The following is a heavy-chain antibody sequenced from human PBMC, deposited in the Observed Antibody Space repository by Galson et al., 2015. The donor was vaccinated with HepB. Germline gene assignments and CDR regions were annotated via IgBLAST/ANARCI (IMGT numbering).Heavy chain of an antibody. J-gene: IGHJ6*02. CDR2: IYYGGTI. D-gene: IGHD6-19*01. Sequence: LSLTCTVSGGSIDSNTYQWGWIRQPPGKGLEWIGSIYYGGTIDYNPSLKSRVTIAVDASKNQFSLKVSSVTAADTAVYYCARQGVAVTGTYYSGMDVWGQGTTVTVSS. V-gene: IGHV4-39*01. CDR1: GGSIDSNTYQ. CDR3: ARQGVAVTGTYYSGMDV.